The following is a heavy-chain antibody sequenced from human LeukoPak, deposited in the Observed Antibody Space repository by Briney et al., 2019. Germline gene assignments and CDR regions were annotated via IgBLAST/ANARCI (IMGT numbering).Heavy chain of an antibody. CDR3: AREASGYSYGLDAFDI. CDR1: GFTFSSNT. J-gene: IGHJ3*02. D-gene: IGHD5-18*01. Sequence: GSLRLSCGASGFTFSSNTMNWVRQAPGKGLEWVSSISSSSSYIYYADSVKGRFTISRDNAKNSLYLQMNSLRAEDTAVYYCAREASGYSYGLDAFDIWGQGTMVTVSS. CDR2: ISSSSSYI. V-gene: IGHV3-21*01.